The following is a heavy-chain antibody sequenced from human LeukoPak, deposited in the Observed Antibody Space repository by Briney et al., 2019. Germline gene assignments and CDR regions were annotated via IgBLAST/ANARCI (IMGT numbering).Heavy chain of an antibody. V-gene: IGHV1-3*03. D-gene: IGHD6-13*01. CDR2: INAGNGNT. CDR1: GYTFTGYY. CDR3: ARSGIAAAGVFFNY. J-gene: IGHJ4*02. Sequence: GASVKVSCKASGYTFTGYYMHWVRQAPGQRLEWMGWINAGNGNTKYSQEFQGRVTITRDTSASTAYMELSSLRSEDMAVYYCARSGIAAAGVFFNYWGQGTLVTVSS.